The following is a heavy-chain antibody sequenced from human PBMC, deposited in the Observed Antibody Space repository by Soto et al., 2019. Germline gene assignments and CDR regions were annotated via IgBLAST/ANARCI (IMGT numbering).Heavy chain of an antibody. CDR2: IYYSGNT. D-gene: IGHD2-2*01. CDR1: SGSVTSGRFF. Sequence: QVQLRESGPGVVEPSQTLSLNCHVSSGSVTSGRFFWSWVRQQPGKGLEWIGHIYYSGNTHYNPSRESRVAMSVDISQNQLSLTLTAVTPADSAVYYCARSLPGGTIFYMDVWGAGTTVTVSS. CDR3: ARSLPGGTIFYMDV. V-gene: IGHV4-31*02. J-gene: IGHJ6*03.